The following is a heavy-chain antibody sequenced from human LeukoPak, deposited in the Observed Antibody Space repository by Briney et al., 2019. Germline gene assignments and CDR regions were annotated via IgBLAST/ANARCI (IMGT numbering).Heavy chain of an antibody. D-gene: IGHD1-1*01. CDR3: ARRIRGGTSAYYFDY. CDR1: GGSISSYY. V-gene: IGHV4-59*08. Sequence: PSETLSLTCTVSGGSISSYYWSWIRQPPGKGLEWIGDIYYSGSTNYNPSLQRRVTISVDTSKNQFSLKLSSVTAADTAVYYCARRIRGGTSAYYFDYWGQGTLVTVSS. J-gene: IGHJ4*02. CDR2: IYYSGST.